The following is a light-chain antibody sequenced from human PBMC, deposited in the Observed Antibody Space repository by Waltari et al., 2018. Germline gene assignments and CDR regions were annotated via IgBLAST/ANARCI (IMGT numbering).Light chain of an antibody. CDR2: WAS. CDR3: QQYYSSPVT. J-gene: IGKJ5*01. CDR1: QSVLYRSDNKNY. Sequence: DIVMTQSPDSLAVSLCERATSNCKSSQSVLYRSDNKNYLGWYQQKPGLPPKLLIYWASTRESGVPDRFSGSGSGTDFTLTISSLQAEDVAVYYCQQYYSSPVTFGQGTRLEIK. V-gene: IGKV4-1*01.